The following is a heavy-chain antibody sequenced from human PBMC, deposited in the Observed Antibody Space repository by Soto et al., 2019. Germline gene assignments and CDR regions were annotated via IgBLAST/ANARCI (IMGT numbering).Heavy chain of an antibody. D-gene: IGHD5-12*01. J-gene: IGHJ4*02. CDR3: ARDPYGGYIFAS. CDR2: ISFDGANI. Sequence: QVQLVESGGGVVQPGTSLRLSCAASGFLFRNYAMPWVRQSPAKGLEWLAVISFDGANIFYAGAAKARFTISRDNSKKTRYLQLDRLRPEDTGVYFCARDPYGGYIFASWGQGTQVTLSS. CDR1: GFLFRNYA. V-gene: IGHV3-30-3*01.